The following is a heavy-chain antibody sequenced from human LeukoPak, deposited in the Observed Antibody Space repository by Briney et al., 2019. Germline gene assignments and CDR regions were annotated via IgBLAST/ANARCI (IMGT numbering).Heavy chain of an antibody. CDR1: GYTFTGYY. D-gene: IGHD3-22*01. Sequence: ASVKVSYKATGYTFTGYYMHWVRQAPGQGLEWMGWINPNSGGTNYAQKFQGRVTMTRDTSISTAYMELSRLRSDDTAVYYCARWGSSGYYGYYYYMDVWGKGTTVTVSS. CDR2: INPNSGGT. CDR3: ARWGSSGYYGYYYYMDV. J-gene: IGHJ6*03. V-gene: IGHV1-2*02.